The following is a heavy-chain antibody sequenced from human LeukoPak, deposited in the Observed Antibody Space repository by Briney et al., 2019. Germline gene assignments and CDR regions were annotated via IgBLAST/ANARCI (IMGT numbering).Heavy chain of an antibody. CDR1: GGSLSSYY. V-gene: IGHV4-59*01. J-gene: IGHJ4*02. CDR2: IYYSGSG. CDR3: ARAPGIAAAGTHFDF. Sequence: SETLSLTCTVSGGSLSSYYWSWIRQPPGKGLEWIGYIYYSGSGKYNPSLKGRVTISVDTSKNQFSLKLRSVTAGDTAVYYCARAPGIAAAGTHFDFWGQGTLVTVSS. D-gene: IGHD6-13*01.